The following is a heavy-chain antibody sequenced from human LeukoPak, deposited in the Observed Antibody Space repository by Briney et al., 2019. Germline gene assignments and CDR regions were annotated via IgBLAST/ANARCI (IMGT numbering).Heavy chain of an antibody. CDR3: ASMVVPSTYYFDY. CDR2: IYHSGST. V-gene: IGHV4-39*01. J-gene: IGHJ4*02. CDR1: TGSINNRNYY. Sequence: SETLSLTCTVSTGSINNRNYYWAWIRQSPGKGPEWIGSIYHSGSTYNNPSLTRRVTLSIDTCKSQFSLELSPLTPADTATYYCASMVVPSTYYFDYWGQGLLVTVS. D-gene: IGHD3-10*01.